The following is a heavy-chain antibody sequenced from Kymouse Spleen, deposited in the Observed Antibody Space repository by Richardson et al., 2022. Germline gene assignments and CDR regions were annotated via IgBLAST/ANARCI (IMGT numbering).Heavy chain of an antibody. CDR1: GFTFSSYS. D-gene: IGHD3-10*01. J-gene: IGHJ4*02. Sequence: EVQLVESGGGLVKPGGSLRLSCAASGFTFSSYSMNWVRQAPGKGLEWVSSISSSSSYIYYADSVKGRFTISRDNAKNSLYLQMNSLRAEDTAVYYCARTYGSGSLSYYFDYWGQGTLVTVSS. CDR3: ARTYGSGSLSYYFDY. V-gene: IGHV3-21*03. CDR2: ISSSSSYI.